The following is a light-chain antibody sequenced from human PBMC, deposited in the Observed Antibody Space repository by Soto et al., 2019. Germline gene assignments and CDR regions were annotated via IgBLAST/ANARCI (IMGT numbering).Light chain of an antibody. Sequence: EIVLTQSPGTLSLSPGERATLSCRASESVRSSYLAWYQQKPGQAPRLLIYDASTRATGIPARFSGSGSGTDFTLTISYLEPEDFAVYYCLQRSDWPITFGQGTRLEI. J-gene: IGKJ5*01. V-gene: IGKV3D-20*02. CDR1: ESVRSSY. CDR2: DAS. CDR3: LQRSDWPIT.